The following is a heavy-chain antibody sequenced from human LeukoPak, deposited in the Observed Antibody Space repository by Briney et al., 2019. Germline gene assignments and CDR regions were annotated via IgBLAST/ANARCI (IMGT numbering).Heavy chain of an antibody. CDR1: GFTFSDYY. D-gene: IGHD5-18*01. CDR3: ARVAAADTAMMNFDH. Sequence: PGGSLRLSCAASGFTFSDYYMSWIRQAPGKGLEWVSSISSSIYIYYADSVKGRFTISRDNAKKSLYLQMNSLRAEDTAVYYCARVAAADTAMMNFDHWGQGTLVTVSS. CDR2: ISSSIYI. J-gene: IGHJ4*02. V-gene: IGHV3-69-1*01.